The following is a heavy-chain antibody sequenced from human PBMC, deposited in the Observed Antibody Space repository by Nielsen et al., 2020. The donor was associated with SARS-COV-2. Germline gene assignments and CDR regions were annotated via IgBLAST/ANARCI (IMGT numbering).Heavy chain of an antibody. V-gene: IGHV3-30*18. CDR3: AKDLEGKWELLTLFRNYYYGMDV. CDR2: ISYDGSNK. CDR1: GFTFSSYG. Sequence: GESLKISCAASGFTFSSYGMHWVRQAPGKGLEWVAVISYDGSNKYYADSVKGRFTISRDNSKNTLYLQMNSLRAEDTAVYYCAKDLEGKWELLTLFRNYYYGMDVWGQGTTVTVSS. J-gene: IGHJ6*02. D-gene: IGHD1-26*01.